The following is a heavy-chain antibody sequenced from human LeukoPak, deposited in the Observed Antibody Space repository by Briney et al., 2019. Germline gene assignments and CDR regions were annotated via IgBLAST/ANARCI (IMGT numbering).Heavy chain of an antibody. CDR2: ITYSGSTG. CDR3: ARALGYYYGMDV. CDR1: GFTFSSYE. Sequence: GGSLRLSCVASGFTFSSYEMNWVRQAPGKGLEWVSYITYSGSTGYYAGSVKGRFTISRDNAKNSLYLQMNSLRAEDTAVYYCARALGYYYGMDVWGQGTTVTVS. V-gene: IGHV3-48*03. J-gene: IGHJ6*02.